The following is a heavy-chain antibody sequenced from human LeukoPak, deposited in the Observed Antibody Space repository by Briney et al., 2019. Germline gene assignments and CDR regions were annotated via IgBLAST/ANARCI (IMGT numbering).Heavy chain of an antibody. V-gene: IGHV4-34*01. CDR2: INHSGGT. Sequence: SETLSLTCTVYGGSFSEYYWTWIRQSPTKGLEWIAEINHSGGTNYNPSLKSRVTILLDTSKNHFSLRPRSVTAADTAVYYCARGRRWLRDVLTGSPLRNFCHYMDIWGKGTTVTVSS. CDR3: ARGRRWLRDVLTGSPLRNFCHYMDI. D-gene: IGHD3-9*01. CDR1: GGSFSEYY. J-gene: IGHJ6*03.